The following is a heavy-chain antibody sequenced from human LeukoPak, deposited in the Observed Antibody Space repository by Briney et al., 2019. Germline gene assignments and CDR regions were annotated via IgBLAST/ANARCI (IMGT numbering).Heavy chain of an antibody. CDR3: ARDAAVAGTFDYYYYGMDV. Sequence: GRSLRLSCAASGFTFSSYGMHWVRQAPGKGLEWVAVIWYDGSNKYYADSVKGRFTISRGNSKNTLYLQMNSLRAEDTAVYYCARDAAVAGTFDYYYYGMDVWGQGTTVTVSS. CDR2: IWYDGSNK. D-gene: IGHD6-19*01. J-gene: IGHJ6*02. CDR1: GFTFSSYG. V-gene: IGHV3-33*01.